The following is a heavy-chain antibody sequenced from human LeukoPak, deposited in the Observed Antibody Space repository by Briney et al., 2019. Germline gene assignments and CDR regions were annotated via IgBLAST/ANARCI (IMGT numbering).Heavy chain of an antibody. CDR1: GYTFTSYG. CDR2: ISAYNGNT. J-gene: IGHJ4*02. CDR3: ARERVGYGSGTYYNDFDY. Sequence: ASVKVSCKASGYTFTSYGITWVRQAPGQGLEWMGWISAYNGNTNYAQKIQGRVTMTTDTSTSTAYMELRSLRSDDTAVYYCARERVGYGSGTYYNDFDYWGQGTLVTVPS. V-gene: IGHV1-18*01. D-gene: IGHD3-10*01.